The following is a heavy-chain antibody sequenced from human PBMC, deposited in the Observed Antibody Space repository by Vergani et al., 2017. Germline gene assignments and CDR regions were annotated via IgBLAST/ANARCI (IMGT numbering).Heavy chain of an antibody. Sequence: QVQLQESGPGLVQPSETLSLTCTVSGGSISSYYWSWIRQPPGKGLEWIGYIYYSGSTNYNPSLKSLVTRSVDTSKNQFSLKLSAVTAADTAVYYCARDLEVGATGWFDPWGQGTLVTVSS. CDR1: GGSISSYY. CDR3: ARDLEVGATGWFDP. CDR2: IYYSGST. V-gene: IGHV4-59*01. D-gene: IGHD1-26*01. J-gene: IGHJ5*02.